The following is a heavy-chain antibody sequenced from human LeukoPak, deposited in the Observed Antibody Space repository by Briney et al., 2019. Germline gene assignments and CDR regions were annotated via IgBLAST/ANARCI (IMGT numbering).Heavy chain of an antibody. CDR1: GGSFSGYY. CDR2: INHSGST. CDR3: ARHRRNYYGSGSYSQSRPYYFDY. J-gene: IGHJ4*02. Sequence: PSETLSLTCAVYGGSFSGYYWSWIRQPPGKGLEWIGEINHSGSTNHKPHLKSRVPRSVDTSKNQFSLKLSSVTAADTAVYYCARHRRNYYGSGSYSQSRPYYFDYWGQGTLVTVSS. V-gene: IGHV4-34*01. D-gene: IGHD3-10*01.